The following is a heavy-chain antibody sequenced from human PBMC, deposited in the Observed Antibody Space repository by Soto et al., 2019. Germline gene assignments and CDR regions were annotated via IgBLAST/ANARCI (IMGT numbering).Heavy chain of an antibody. J-gene: IGHJ4*01. V-gene: IGHV3-33*01. CDR1: WVSFSTYG. CDR3: ARTDCSSSTCPSDLVGATGMDY. CDR2: MWYDGTNE. D-gene: IGHD2-2*01. Sequence: PAGSVRLSCAASWVSFSTYGMHWVRQAPGKGLEWVAVMWYDGTNEKYADSVKGRFTISRDNSKSTLYLQMNSLRAEDTGVYYCARTDCSSSTCPSDLVGATGMDYWGHGTPVTVSS.